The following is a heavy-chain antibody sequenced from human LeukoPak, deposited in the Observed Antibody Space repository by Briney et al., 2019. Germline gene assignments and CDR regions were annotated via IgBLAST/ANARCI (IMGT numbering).Heavy chain of an antibody. J-gene: IGHJ4*02. V-gene: IGHV4-59*01. CDR1: GGSISSDY. D-gene: IGHD1-26*01. Sequence: WETLSLTCTVSGGSISSDYWSWIRQPPGKGLEWIGYIYYIGSTNYNPSLKSRITISVDTSKSHFSLKLSSVTAADTAVYYCARVVGATGSSDYWGQGTLVPVSS. CDR3: ARVVGATGSSDY. CDR2: IYYIGST.